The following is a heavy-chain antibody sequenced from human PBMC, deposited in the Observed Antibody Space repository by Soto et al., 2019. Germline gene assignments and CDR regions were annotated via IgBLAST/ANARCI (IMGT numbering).Heavy chain of an antibody. V-gene: IGHV3-66*02. D-gene: IGHD3-10*01. CDR1: GFTVSSNY. Sequence: GGSLRLSCAASGFTVSSNYMSWVRQAPGKGLEWVSVIYSGGSTYYADSVKGRFTISRDNSKNTLYLQMNSLRAEDTAVYYCASSLWFGELLGYWGQGTLVTVSS. J-gene: IGHJ4*02. CDR2: IYSGGST. CDR3: ASSLWFGELLGY.